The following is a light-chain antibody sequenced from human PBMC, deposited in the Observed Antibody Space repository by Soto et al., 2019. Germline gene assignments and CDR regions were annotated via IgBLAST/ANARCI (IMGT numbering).Light chain of an antibody. Sequence: QSVLTQPASVSGSPGQSMTISCTGTSSDVGTYNLVSWYQQHPGKAPKLMIYEGSKRPSGVSNRFSGSKSGNTASLTISGLQAEDEADYYCCAYAGSSTYVFGSGTKV. CDR1: SSDVGTYNL. J-gene: IGLJ1*01. CDR3: CAYAGSSTYV. CDR2: EGS. V-gene: IGLV2-23*01.